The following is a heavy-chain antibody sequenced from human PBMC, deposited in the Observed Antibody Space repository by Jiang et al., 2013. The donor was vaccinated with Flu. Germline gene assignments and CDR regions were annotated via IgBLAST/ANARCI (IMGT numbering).Heavy chain of an antibody. D-gene: IGHD4-17*01. CDR1: GYTFTSYY. CDR2: INPSGGST. CDR3: ARDLSLADYGDYGYFDY. Sequence: GAEVKKPGASVKVSCKASGYTFTSYYMHWARQAPGQGLEWMGIINPSGGSTSYAQKFQGRVTMTRDTSTSTVYMELSSLRSEDTAVYYCARDLSLADYGDYGYFDYWGQGTLVTVSS. J-gene: IGHJ4*02. V-gene: IGHV1-46*01.